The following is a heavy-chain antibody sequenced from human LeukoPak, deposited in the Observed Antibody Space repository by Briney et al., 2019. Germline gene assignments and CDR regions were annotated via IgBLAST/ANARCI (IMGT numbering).Heavy chain of an antibody. CDR2: IIPIFGTA. CDR3: AAYRQRTKGRDGYNSNAFDI. CDR1: GGTFSSYA. Sequence: ASVKVSCKASGGTFSSYAISWVRQAPGQGLEWMGGIIPIFGTANYAQKFQERVTITRDMSTSTAYMELSSLRSEDTAVYYCAAYRQRTKGRDGYNSNAFDIWGQGTMVTVSS. J-gene: IGHJ3*02. V-gene: IGHV1-69*05. D-gene: IGHD5-24*01.